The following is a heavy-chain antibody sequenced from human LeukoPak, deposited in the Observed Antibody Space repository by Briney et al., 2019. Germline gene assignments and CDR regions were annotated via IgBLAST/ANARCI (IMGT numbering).Heavy chain of an antibody. Sequence: PGGSLRLSCAASGFTFSSYDMTWVRQAPGRGLEWVSSISSSSSYIYYADSVKGRFTISRDNAKNSLYVQMNSLRAEDTAVYYCARGGNSRGFDYWGQGTLVTVSS. J-gene: IGHJ4*02. CDR2: ISSSSSYI. D-gene: IGHD4-23*01. CDR3: ARGGNSRGFDY. CDR1: GFTFSSYD. V-gene: IGHV3-21*01.